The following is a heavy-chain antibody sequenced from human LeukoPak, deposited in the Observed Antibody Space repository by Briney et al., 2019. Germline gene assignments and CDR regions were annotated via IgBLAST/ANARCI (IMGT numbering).Heavy chain of an antibody. CDR2: INPNSGGT. CDR3: ARVLGSVRCLDI. Sequence: ASVKVSCKASGYTFTGYYMHWVRQAPGQGLEWMGWINPNSGGTNYAQKFQGRVTMTRDTSISTAYMELSRLRSDDTAVYYCARVLGSVRCLDIWGQGTMVTVSS. D-gene: IGHD4-17*01. V-gene: IGHV1-2*02. CDR1: GYTFTGYY. J-gene: IGHJ3*02.